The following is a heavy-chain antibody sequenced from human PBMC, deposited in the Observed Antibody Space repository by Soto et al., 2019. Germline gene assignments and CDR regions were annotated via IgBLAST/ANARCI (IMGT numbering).Heavy chain of an antibody. Sequence: QVQLVESGGGVVQPGRSLRLSCAASGFTFSSYGMHWVRQAPGKGLEWVAVIWYDGSNKYYADSVKGRFTISRDNSKNTLYLQMNSLRAEDTAVYYCARDKLKGQRAYFDYWGQGTLVTVSS. V-gene: IGHV3-33*01. CDR2: IWYDGSNK. D-gene: IGHD6-25*01. J-gene: IGHJ4*02. CDR3: ARDKLKGQRAYFDY. CDR1: GFTFSSYG.